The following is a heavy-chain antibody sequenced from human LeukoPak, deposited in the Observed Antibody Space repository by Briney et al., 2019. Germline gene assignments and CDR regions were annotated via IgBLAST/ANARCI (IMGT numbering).Heavy chain of an antibody. J-gene: IGHJ4*02. D-gene: IGHD2-15*01. CDR1: GGTFSSYA. Sequence: EASVKVSCKASGGTFSSYAISWVRQAPGQGLEWMGGIIPIFGTADYAQKFQGRVTITADKSTSTAYMELSSLRSEDTAVYYCAGTYCSGGSCYRFPLIFFDYWGQGTLVTVSS. V-gene: IGHV1-69*06. CDR2: IIPIFGTA. CDR3: AGTYCSGGSCYRFPLIFFDY.